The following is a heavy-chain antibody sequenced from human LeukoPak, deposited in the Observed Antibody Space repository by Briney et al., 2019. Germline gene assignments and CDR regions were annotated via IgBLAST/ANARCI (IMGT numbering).Heavy chain of an antibody. J-gene: IGHJ4*02. CDR1: GFTFSSYA. D-gene: IGHD6-13*01. CDR3: AKFSSSWYGLQMPIDY. CDR2: ISGSGGST. Sequence: GGSLRLSCAASGFTFSSYAMSWVRQAPGKGLEWVSAISGSGGSTYYADSVRGRFTISRDNSKNTLYLQMNSLRAEDTAVYYCAKFSSSWYGLQMPIDYWGQGTLVTVSS. V-gene: IGHV3-23*01.